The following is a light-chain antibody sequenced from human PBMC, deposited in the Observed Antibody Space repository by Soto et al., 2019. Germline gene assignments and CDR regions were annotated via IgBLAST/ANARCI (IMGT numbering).Light chain of an antibody. Sequence: DIRMITSPSTLHAYVEDRVTSTCRASQSISNWLAWYQQKPGTAPKVLIYHASNLQSGVPSRFSGSGSGTEFTLTISRVQPEDFATYYCQQYETYLKTFGQGTMVDI. CDR3: QQYETYLKT. V-gene: IGKV1-5*01. CDR1: QSISNW. CDR2: HAS. J-gene: IGKJ1*01.